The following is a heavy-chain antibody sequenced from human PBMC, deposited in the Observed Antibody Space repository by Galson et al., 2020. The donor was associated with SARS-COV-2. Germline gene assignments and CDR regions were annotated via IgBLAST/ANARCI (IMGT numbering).Heavy chain of an antibody. CDR2: IYHSGST. D-gene: IGHD3-10*01. J-gene: IGHJ4*02. CDR3: ARGLIIPEFDY. CDR1: GGSINSVTHY. V-gene: IGHV4-39*07. Sequence: SQTLSLTCTVSGGSINSVTHYWGWIRQPPGKGLEWIGNIYHSGSTYYNPSLESRVSISVDTSKNRLSLKLNSVTAADTVVYYCARGLIIPEFDYWGQGTLVTVSS.